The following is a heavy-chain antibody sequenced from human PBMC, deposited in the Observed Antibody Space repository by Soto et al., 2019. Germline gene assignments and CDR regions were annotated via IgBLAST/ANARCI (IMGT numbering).Heavy chain of an antibody. Sequence: QVQLQESGPGLVKPSETLSLTCTVSGGSISTYYWNWIRQSAGKGLEWIGRVYISGSTNYHPSLKSLVAMSVDTSNNQFSLKVTSVTAADTAVYYCARGGRDGFDIWGQGTMVTVSS. CDR1: GGSISTYY. CDR3: ARGGRDGFDI. J-gene: IGHJ3*02. V-gene: IGHV4-4*07. CDR2: VYISGST.